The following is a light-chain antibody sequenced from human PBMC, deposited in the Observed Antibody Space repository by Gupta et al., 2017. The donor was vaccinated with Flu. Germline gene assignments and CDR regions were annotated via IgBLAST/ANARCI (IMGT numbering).Light chain of an antibody. V-gene: IGKV1-17*01. J-gene: IGKJ3*01. CDR2: TVS. CDR3: LQHHTFPFT. CDR1: QGIGID. Sequence: DVQMTQSPSSLSASVGDRVTITCRASQGIGIDLGWYQQKPGKAPQRLIYTVSSLQNGVPPRFSGSGSGTEFTLTISGLQPEDFATYYCLQHHTFPFTFGHGTKVDVK.